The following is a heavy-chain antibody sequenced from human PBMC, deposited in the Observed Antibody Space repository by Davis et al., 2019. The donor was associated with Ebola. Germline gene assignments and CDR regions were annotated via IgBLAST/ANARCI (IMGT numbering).Heavy chain of an antibody. CDR2: ISYDGSNK. Sequence: PGGSLRLSCAASGFTFSSYSMNWVRQAPGKGLEWVAVISYDGSNKYYADSVKGRFTISRDNSKNTLYLQMNSLRAEDTAVYYCARAIRDGYTSEYYYYYYGMDVWGKGTTVTVSS. V-gene: IGHV3-30*03. CDR1: GFTFSSYS. J-gene: IGHJ6*04. CDR3: ARAIRDGYTSEYYYYYYGMDV. D-gene: IGHD5-24*01.